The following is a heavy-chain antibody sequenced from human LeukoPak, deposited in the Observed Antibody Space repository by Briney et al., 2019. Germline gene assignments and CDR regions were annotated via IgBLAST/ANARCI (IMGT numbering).Heavy chain of an antibody. CDR1: GLPIADFA. CDR2: INNTGGRA. Sequence: GGSLRLSCVASGLPIADFAMHWVRQAPGKGLEWVSGINNTGGRAYYADSVKGRFSISRDNSKNTLYLQMNSLRAEDTAVYYCARDLKEQWLVARYYYDYGMDVWGQGTTVTVSS. J-gene: IGHJ6*02. V-gene: IGHV3-23*01. D-gene: IGHD6-19*01. CDR3: ARDLKEQWLVARYYYDYGMDV.